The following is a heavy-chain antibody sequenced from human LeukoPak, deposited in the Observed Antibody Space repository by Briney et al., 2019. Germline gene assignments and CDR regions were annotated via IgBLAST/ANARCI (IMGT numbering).Heavy chain of an antibody. CDR1: GGSISSSNW. CDR3: AREIVGATLDYYYYYYMDV. V-gene: IGHV4-4*02. Sequence: PSETLSLTCAVSGGSISSSNWWSWVRQPPGKGLEWIGEIYHSGSTNYNPSLKSRVTISVDKSKNQFSLKLSSVTAADTAVYYCAREIVGATLDYYYYYYMDVWGKGTTVTVSS. D-gene: IGHD1-26*01. CDR2: IYHSGST. J-gene: IGHJ6*03.